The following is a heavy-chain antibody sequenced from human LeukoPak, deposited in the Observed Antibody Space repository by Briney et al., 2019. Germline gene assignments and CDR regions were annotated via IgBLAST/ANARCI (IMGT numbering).Heavy chain of an antibody. CDR3: ARELAYCGGVCYGPANDAFDI. D-gene: IGHD2-21*02. CDR1: GYTFTGYY. Sequence: ASVKVSCKASGYTFTGYYMHWVRQAPGQGLEWMGWINPNSGGTNYAQKFQGRVTMTRDTSISTAYMELSRLRSDDTAVYYCARELAYCGGVCYGPANDAFDIWGQGTMVTVSS. J-gene: IGHJ3*02. CDR2: INPNSGGT. V-gene: IGHV1-2*02.